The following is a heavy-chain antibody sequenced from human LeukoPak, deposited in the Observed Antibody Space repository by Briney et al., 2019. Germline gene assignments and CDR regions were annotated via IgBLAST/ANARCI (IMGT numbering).Heavy chain of an antibody. J-gene: IGHJ4*02. D-gene: IGHD5-18*01. V-gene: IGHV4-34*01. CDR3: ARAYRAHQTFHSYHFFDF. Sequence: SETLSLTCAVYGGSFSGYYWNWIRQPPGKGLEWIGEINHYGSAKYSPSLKSRVTISGDTSKNQFSLRLNSVTAADTAVYYCARAYRAHQTFHSYHFFDFWGRGTLVTVSS. CDR1: GGSFSGYY. CDR2: INHYGSA.